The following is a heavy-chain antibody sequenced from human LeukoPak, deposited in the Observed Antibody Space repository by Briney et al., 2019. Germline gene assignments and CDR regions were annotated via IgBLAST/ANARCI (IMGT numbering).Heavy chain of an antibody. CDR3: ARLKYWYFDL. V-gene: IGHV4-39*01. CDR2: IYYSGST. Sequence: PSVTLSLTCTVSGGSISSSSYYWGWIRQPPGKGLEWIGSIYYSGSTYYNPSLKSRVTISVDTSKNQFSLKLSSVTAADTAVYYCARLKYWYFDLWGRGTLVTVSS. CDR1: GGSISSSSYY. J-gene: IGHJ2*01.